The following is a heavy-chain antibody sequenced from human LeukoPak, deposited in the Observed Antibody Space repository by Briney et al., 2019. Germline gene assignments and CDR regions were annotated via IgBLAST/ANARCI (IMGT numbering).Heavy chain of an antibody. V-gene: IGHV1-18*04. Sequence: ASVKVPCKASGYTFTSYYMHWVRQAPGQGLEWMGWISGYNGNTKYAQNLQGRVTMTTDTSTSTAYMELRSLTSDDTAVYYCARDPDLLYSYGFGAFDIWGQGTMVTVSS. CDR2: ISGYNGNT. CDR1: GYTFTSYY. D-gene: IGHD5-18*01. J-gene: IGHJ3*02. CDR3: ARDPDLLYSYGFGAFDI.